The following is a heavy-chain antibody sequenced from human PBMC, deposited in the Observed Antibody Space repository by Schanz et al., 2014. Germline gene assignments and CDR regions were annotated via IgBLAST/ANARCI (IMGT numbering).Heavy chain of an antibody. CDR3: ARGREVVAKIFDV. CDR1: GFTFSTYA. CDR2: ISGSSENT. V-gene: IGHV3-23*01. J-gene: IGHJ3*01. Sequence: EVKLLESGGHLVQPGGSLRLSCVASGFTFSTYAMTWVRQAPGKGLEWVATISGSSENTYYADSVKGRVTISRDNAKNSLYLQMNSLRAEDTAVYYCARGREVVAKIFDVWGQGTMVTVSS. D-gene: IGHD3-22*01.